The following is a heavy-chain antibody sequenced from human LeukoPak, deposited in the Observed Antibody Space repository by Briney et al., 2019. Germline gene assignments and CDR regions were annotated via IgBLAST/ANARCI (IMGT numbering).Heavy chain of an antibody. CDR3: ARCSGYYYDSSGYYAFDY. Sequence: ASVKVSCKASGYTFTGYYMHWVRQAPGQGLEWMGWINPNSGGTNYAQKFQGRVTMTRDTSISTAYMELSRLRSDDTAVYYCARCSGYYYDSSGYYAFDYWGQGTLVTVSS. CDR2: INPNSGGT. J-gene: IGHJ4*02. D-gene: IGHD3-22*01. CDR1: GYTFTGYY. V-gene: IGHV1-2*02.